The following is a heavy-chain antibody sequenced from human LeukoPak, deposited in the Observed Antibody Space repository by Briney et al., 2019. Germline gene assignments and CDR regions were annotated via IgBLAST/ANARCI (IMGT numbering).Heavy chain of an antibody. CDR3: ARGAGKDFWSGYYSGVGGMDV. V-gene: IGHV1-8*01. CDR2: MNPNSGNT. CDR1: GYTFTSYD. D-gene: IGHD3-3*01. J-gene: IGHJ6*02. Sequence: ASVNVSCKASGYTFTSYDINWVRQATGQGLEWMGWMNPNSGNTGYAQKFQGRVTMTRNTSISTAYMELSSLRSEDTAVYYCARGAGKDFWSGYYSGVGGMDVWGQGTTVTVSS.